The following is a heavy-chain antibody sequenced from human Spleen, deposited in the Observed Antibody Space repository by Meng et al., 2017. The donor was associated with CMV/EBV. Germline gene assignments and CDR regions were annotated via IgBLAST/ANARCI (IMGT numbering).Heavy chain of an antibody. CDR2: IYTSGST. CDR1: GGSISSYY. J-gene: IGHJ4*02. Sequence: QVQLQEAGPGLVKPSETLSLTCTVSGGSISSYYWSWIRQPAGKGLVWIGRIYTSGSTNYNPSLKSRVTMSVDTSKNQFSLKLSSVTAADTAVYYCARLPDYYDSRDFWGQGTLVTVSS. CDR3: ARLPDYYDSRDF. D-gene: IGHD3-22*01. V-gene: IGHV4-4*07.